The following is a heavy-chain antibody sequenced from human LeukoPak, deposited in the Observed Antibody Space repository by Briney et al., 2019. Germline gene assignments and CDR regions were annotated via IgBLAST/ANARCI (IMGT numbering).Heavy chain of an antibody. J-gene: IGHJ6*02. CDR1: GLIFARYA. D-gene: IGHD2-21*01. Sequence: PGGSLRLSCAASGLIFARYAMNWVRQAPGEGLEWVSTISGSGGRTYYADSVKGRFTVSRDNSKNTLYLQMNSLRAADTAVYYCAKHGGAGEVDYHYGMDVWGQGTTVTVSS. CDR2: ISGSGGRT. CDR3: AKHGGAGEVDYHYGMDV. V-gene: IGHV3-23*01.